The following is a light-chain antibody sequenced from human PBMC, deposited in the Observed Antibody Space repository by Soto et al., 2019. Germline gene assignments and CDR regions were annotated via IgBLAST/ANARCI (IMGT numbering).Light chain of an antibody. CDR1: QRLSSN. Sequence: EIVMTQSPATLSVSPGERATLSFRASQRLSSNLAWYQQKPGQATSLLIYGVSTRATGVPARFSGSGSGTEFTLTISSLQSEDSAVYYCQQYKNWLALTFGGGTKV. CDR3: QQYKNWLALT. J-gene: IGKJ4*01. V-gene: IGKV3-15*01. CDR2: GVS.